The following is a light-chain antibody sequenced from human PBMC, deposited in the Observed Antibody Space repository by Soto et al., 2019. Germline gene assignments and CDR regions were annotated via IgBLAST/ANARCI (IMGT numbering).Light chain of an antibody. CDR3: QQTYSTPYT. CDR1: QSISSY. J-gene: IGKJ2*01. CDR2: AAS. V-gene: IGKV1-39*01. Sequence: DIQMTQSPSSLFASVGDRVTITCRASQSISSYLNWYQQKPGKAPKLLIYAASSLQIGVPSRFSGSGSGTDFTLTISSLQPEDFATYYCQQTYSTPYTFGQGTKLEIK.